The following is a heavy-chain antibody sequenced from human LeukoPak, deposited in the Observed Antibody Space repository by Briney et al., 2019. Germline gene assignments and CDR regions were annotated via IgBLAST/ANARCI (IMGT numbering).Heavy chain of an antibody. D-gene: IGHD5-12*01. CDR2: IYTSGST. Sequence: SETLSLTCTVSGGSISSYYWSWIRQPAGKGLEWIGRIYTSGSTNYNPSLKSRVTMSVDTSKNQFSLKLSSVTAADTAVYYCARRSGYSGYDYGYNWFDPWGQGTLVTVSS. J-gene: IGHJ5*02. V-gene: IGHV4-4*07. CDR1: GGSISSYY. CDR3: ARRSGYSGYDYGYNWFDP.